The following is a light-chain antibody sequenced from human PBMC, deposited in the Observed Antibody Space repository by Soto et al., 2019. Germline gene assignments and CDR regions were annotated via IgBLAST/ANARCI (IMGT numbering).Light chain of an antibody. V-gene: IGKV3-15*01. Sequence: TQSPSTLSASVGDRVTVTCRASQRIDRYLAWYQQKPGQTPRLLIYAASTRATGIPARFSGSGSGTEFTLTISSLQSEDFAVYYCQQYNNWPLTFGGGTKVEIK. J-gene: IGKJ4*01. CDR1: QRIDRY. CDR2: AAS. CDR3: QQYNNWPLT.